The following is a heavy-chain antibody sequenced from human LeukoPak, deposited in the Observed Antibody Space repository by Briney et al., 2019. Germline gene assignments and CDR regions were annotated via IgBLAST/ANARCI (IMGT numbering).Heavy chain of an antibody. D-gene: IGHD6-19*01. CDR2: ISSNGGST. J-gene: IGHJ4*02. V-gene: IGHV3-64D*06. Sequence: GGSLRLSCSASGFTFSSYAMHWVRQAPGKGLEYVSAISSNGGSTYYADSVKGRFTISRDNSKNTLYLQMSSLRAEAPAVYYCVKGEGTYSSGWYSIAYWGQGTLVTVSS. CDR1: GFTFSSYA. CDR3: VKGEGTYSSGWYSIAY.